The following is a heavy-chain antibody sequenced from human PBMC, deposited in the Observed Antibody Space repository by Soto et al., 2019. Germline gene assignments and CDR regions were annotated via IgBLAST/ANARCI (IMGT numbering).Heavy chain of an antibody. J-gene: IGHJ4*02. Sequence: SVKVSCKASGFTFTSSAVQWVRQARGQRLEWIGWIVVGSGNTNYAQKFQERVTITRDMSTSTAYMELSSLRSKDTAVYYCARGTIGYSGYEYYFDYWGQGTLVTVSS. CDR3: ARGTIGYSGYEYYFDY. CDR2: IVVGSGNT. D-gene: IGHD5-12*01. V-gene: IGHV1-58*01. CDR1: GFTFTSSA.